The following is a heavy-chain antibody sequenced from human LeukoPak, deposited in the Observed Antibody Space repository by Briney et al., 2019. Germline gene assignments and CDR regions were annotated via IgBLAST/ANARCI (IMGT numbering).Heavy chain of an antibody. CDR2: ISPSGNT. CDR1: GGSISISY. V-gene: IGHV4-4*07. Sequence: PSETLSLTCTVSGGSISISYWSWIRQPAGKGLEWVGRISPSGNTNYNPSLRSRVSLSVDTSKNQFSLKVNSVTAADTAVYYCARGNSNYDFSGAFDIWGQGTMVTVSP. CDR3: ARGNSNYDFSGAFDI. D-gene: IGHD1-7*01. J-gene: IGHJ3*02.